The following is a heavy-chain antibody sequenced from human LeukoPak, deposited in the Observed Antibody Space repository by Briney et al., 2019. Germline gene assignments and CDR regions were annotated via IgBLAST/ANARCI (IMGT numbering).Heavy chain of an antibody. CDR1: GFTFDNYA. CDR2: ISGSGGST. V-gene: IGHV3-23*01. D-gene: IGHD3-10*02. CDR3: ARCSGYGMDV. Sequence: GGSLRLSCAVSGFTFDNYAMSWVRQAPGKGLEWVSAISGSGGSTYYADSVKGRFTISRDNFKNTLYLQMNSLRAEDTAVYYCARCSGYGMDVWGQGTTVTVSS. J-gene: IGHJ6*02.